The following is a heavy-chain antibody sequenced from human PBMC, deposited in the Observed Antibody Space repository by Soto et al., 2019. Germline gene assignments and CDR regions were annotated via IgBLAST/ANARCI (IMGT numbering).Heavy chain of an antibody. CDR2: INHSGST. J-gene: IGHJ4*02. V-gene: IGHV4-39*01. D-gene: IGHD3-22*01. Sequence: SETLSLTXRVSDGSMNSDSSYWGWIRQPPGKGLEWIGVINHSGSTYHNLSLKGRVTMSVDASRNQFSLKLTSMTAADTAVYYCARLGGYVSVGYYYLWDSWGQGTLVTVSS. CDR3: ARLGGYVSVGYYYLWDS. CDR1: DGSMNSDSSY.